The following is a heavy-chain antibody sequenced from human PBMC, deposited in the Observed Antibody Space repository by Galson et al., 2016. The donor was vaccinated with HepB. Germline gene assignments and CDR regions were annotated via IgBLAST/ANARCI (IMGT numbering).Heavy chain of an antibody. CDR3: TRDQATTHSGTWNYRGYYYTDV. V-gene: IGHV3-49*03. J-gene: IGHJ6*03. D-gene: IGHD1-7*01. CDR2: VRTKGHGGTT. Sequence: SLRLSCAASGFTLRDYAVSWFRQAPGKGLEWVGFVRTKGHGGTTEYAASVKGRFNISRDDSIAYLQMSSLKTEDTAVYYCTRDQATTHSGTWNYRGYYYTDVWGQGTMVTVSS. CDR1: GFTLRDYA.